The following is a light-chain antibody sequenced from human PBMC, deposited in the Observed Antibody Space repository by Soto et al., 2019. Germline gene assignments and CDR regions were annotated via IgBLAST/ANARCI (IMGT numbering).Light chain of an antibody. CDR1: QSLLHSNGYNY. CDR2: LGS. CDR3: MQSLPRFT. V-gene: IGKV2-28*01. Sequence: DIVMTQSPLSLPVTPGEPASISCRSSQSLLHSNGYNYLDWYLQKPGQSPQLLIYLGSNRASWVPDRFSGSGSGTDFTLKISRVEADDVGVYYCMQSLPRFTFGHGTKVDIK. J-gene: IGKJ3*01.